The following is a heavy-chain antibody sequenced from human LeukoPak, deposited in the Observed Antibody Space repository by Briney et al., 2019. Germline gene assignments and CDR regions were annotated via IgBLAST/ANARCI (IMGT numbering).Heavy chain of an antibody. D-gene: IGHD3-16*02. V-gene: IGHV4-59*08. J-gene: IGHJ6*03. CDR3: ARHIGGGIEDMDV. CDR2: IYVTGT. Sequence: SETLSLTCTVSGGSIGNCYWSWIRRSPGKGLEWIGYIYVTGTRYNPYLQSRVTISVDRSRNQFFLKMSSVTAADTAVYYCARHIGGGIEDMDVWGKGTKVIVSS. CDR1: GGSIGNCY.